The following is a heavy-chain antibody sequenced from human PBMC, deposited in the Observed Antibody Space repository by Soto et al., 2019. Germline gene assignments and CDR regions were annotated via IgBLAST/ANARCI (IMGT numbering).Heavy chain of an antibody. J-gene: IGHJ4*02. V-gene: IGHV3-23*01. CDR3: ERRLNY. CDR2: ISGSGGST. Sequence: GGYLRLSCAASGFSFSSYAMSWVRQAPGKGLEWVAAISGSGGSTYYADSVKGRFTISRDNSMYTLYLQMNSLSSEDTAVYYCERRLNYWGQGTLVTVSS. CDR1: GFSFSSYA.